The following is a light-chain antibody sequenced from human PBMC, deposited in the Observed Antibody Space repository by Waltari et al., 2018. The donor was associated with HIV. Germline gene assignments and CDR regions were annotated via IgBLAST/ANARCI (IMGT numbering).Light chain of an antibody. V-gene: IGLV1-44*01. CDR1: PSNIGGNT. CDR3: AAWDDSLKGGA. Sequence: QSVLAPPPSASGTPGQRVTISCSGSPSNIGGNTVRWYQQLPGTAPNLLIYSNNERHSGVHDRLSGSTSGTSASLVISGLQAEDEADYYCAAWDDSLKGGAFGTGTKVTVL. CDR2: SNN. J-gene: IGLJ1*01.